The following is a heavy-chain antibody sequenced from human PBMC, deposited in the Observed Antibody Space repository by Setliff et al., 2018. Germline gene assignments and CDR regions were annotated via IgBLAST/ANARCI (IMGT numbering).Heavy chain of an antibody. V-gene: IGHV3-23*01. CDR3: ARRGGTSGQGAFDI. CDR1: GFTFSSYA. D-gene: IGHD1-26*01. CDR2: VNDNGRGT. Sequence: GSLSLSCVASGFTFSSYAVSWVRQAPGKGLVWVSTVNDNGRGTYYPNSVKGHFTISRDNSMNTLYLQMNNLRAEDTALYYCARRGGTSGQGAFDIWGQGTMVTVSS. J-gene: IGHJ3*02.